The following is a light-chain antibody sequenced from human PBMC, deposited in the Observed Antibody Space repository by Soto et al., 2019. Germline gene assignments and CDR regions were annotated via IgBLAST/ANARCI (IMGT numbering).Light chain of an antibody. CDR2: WAS. Sequence: DIVMTQSPDSLAVSLGERATINCKSSQSVLHSSNNKNYLAWYQQKPGQPPKLLIYWASTRESGVPDRFSGSGSGTNSTLSISSLQAEDVAVYYCQQYYSPWTFGQGNKVEIK. V-gene: IGKV4-1*01. CDR1: QSVLHSSNNKNY. CDR3: QQYYSPWT. J-gene: IGKJ1*01.